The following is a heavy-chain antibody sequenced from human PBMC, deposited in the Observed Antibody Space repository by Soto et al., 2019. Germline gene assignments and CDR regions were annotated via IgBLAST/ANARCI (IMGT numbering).Heavy chain of an antibody. Sequence: EVQVAESGGGSVQPGRSLRLSCEASGFSFDEYAMHWVRQVPGKGLEWVSSINWNSGNIGYADSVRGRFTISRDNAKNSLYLQMNSLRPEDTAFYCCAKGTKYCSSGVCSVFDYWGQGTLVTVSS. CDR1: GFSFDEYA. D-gene: IGHD2-8*01. CDR3: AKGTKYCSSGVCSVFDY. CDR2: INWNSGNI. J-gene: IGHJ4*02. V-gene: IGHV3-9*01.